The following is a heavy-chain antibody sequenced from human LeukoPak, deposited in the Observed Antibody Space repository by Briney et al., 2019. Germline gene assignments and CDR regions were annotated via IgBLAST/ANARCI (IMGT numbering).Heavy chain of an antibody. CDR3: TTLPRYYDFWSGYSRALDY. D-gene: IGHD3-3*01. J-gene: IGHJ4*02. V-gene: IGHV3-15*01. CDR2: IKSKTDGGTT. Sequence: GGSLGLSCAASGFTFSNAWMSWVRQAPGKGLEWVGRIKSKTDGGTTDYAAPVKGRFTISRDDTKNTLYMQMNSLKTEDTAVYFCTTLPRYYDFWSGYSRALDYWGQGTLVTVSS. CDR1: GFTFSNAW.